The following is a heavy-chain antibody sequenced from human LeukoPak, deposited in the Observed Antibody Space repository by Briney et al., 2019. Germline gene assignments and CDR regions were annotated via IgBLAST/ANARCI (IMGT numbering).Heavy chain of an antibody. V-gene: IGHV3-23*01. CDR2: ISGGGGTT. CDR1: GFTFSNYA. D-gene: IGHD3-22*01. J-gene: IGHJ4*02. CDR3: VRESTSSGYYYAPDY. Sequence: GGSLRLSCAASGFTFSNYAMSWVRQAPGKGLEWVSLISGGGGTTYYADSVKGRFTISRDNSKNKLYLQMNSLRAEDTAVYYCVRESTSSGYYYAPDYWGQGTLVTVS.